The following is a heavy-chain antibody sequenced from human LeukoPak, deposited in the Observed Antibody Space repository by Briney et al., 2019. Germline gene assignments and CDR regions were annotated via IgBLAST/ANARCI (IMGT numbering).Heavy chain of an antibody. Sequence: SETLSLTCAVYRGSFSGYYWSWIRQPPGKGLEWIGEINHSGSTNYNPSPKSRVTISVDTSKNEFSLKLSSVTAADTAVYYCARDEGRNCSSTSCYFGWFDPWGQGTLVTVSS. CDR3: ARDEGRNCSSTSCYFGWFDP. CDR2: INHSGST. V-gene: IGHV4-34*01. J-gene: IGHJ5*02. D-gene: IGHD2-2*01. CDR1: RGSFSGYY.